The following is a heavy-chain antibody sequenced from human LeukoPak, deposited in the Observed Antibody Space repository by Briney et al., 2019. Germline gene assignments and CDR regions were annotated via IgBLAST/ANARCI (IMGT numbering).Heavy chain of an antibody. CDR1: GFTFSSYA. J-gene: IGHJ4*02. CDR2: ISGSGGST. Sequence: PGGSLRLSCAAPGFTFSSYAMSWVRQAPGKGLEWVSAISGSGGSTYYADSVKGRFTISRDNSKNTLYLQMNSLRAEDTAVYYCAKDLYYYDSSGLFDYWGQGTLVTVSS. CDR3: AKDLYYYDSSGLFDY. D-gene: IGHD3-22*01. V-gene: IGHV3-23*01.